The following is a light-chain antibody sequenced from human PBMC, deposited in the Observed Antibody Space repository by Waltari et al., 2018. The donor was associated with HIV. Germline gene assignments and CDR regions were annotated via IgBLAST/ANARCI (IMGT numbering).Light chain of an antibody. CDR3: TSFTSNYTVM. V-gene: IGLV2-14*01. CDR1: TTYFGLYNF. CDR2: EVS. Sequence: ALTQPDSVSGSPGQSLPLSSTGSTTYFGLYNFISWYQQHPGGVPKVIISEVSSRPSGVSSRFSGSKSGNTASLTISWLQTEDEADYYCTSFTSNYTVMFGGGTKVTVL. J-gene: IGLJ3*02.